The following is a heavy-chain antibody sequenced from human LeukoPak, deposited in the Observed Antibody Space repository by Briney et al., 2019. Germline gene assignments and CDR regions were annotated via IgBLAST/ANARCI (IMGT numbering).Heavy chain of an antibody. CDR1: GGSINSYY. Sequence: SETLSLTCTVSGGSINSYYWSWIRQPAGKGLEWIGRIYSSGSTNYNPSLKSRVSMSVDTSKNQFSLKPTSVTAADTGVYYCARVPDIAARPCDTWGPGTLVTVSS. J-gene: IGHJ5*02. D-gene: IGHD1-1*01. CDR2: IYSSGST. V-gene: IGHV4-4*07. CDR3: ARVPDIAARPCDT.